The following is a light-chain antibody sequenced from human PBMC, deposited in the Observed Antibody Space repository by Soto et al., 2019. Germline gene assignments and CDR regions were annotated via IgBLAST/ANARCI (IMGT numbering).Light chain of an antibody. J-gene: IGKJ5*01. CDR1: QSIANY. CDR3: QQYGSSPIT. V-gene: IGKV1-39*01. Sequence: DIQMTQSPSSLSASVGDSVTITCRASQSIANYLYWYQQQPGKAPTLLIYTTSTLQTEVPSRFSGSGSGTDFTLTISRLEPEDFAVYYCQQYGSSPITFGQGTRLEIK. CDR2: TTS.